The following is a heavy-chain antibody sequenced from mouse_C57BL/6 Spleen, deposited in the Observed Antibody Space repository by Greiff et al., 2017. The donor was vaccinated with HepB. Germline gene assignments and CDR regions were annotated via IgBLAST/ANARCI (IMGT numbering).Heavy chain of an antibody. V-gene: IGHV1-82*01. CDR1: GYAFSSSW. Sequence: QVQLKQSGPELVKPGASVKISCKASGYAFSSSWMNWVKQRPGKGLEWIGRIYPGDGDTNYNGKFKGKATLTADKSSSTAYMQLSSLTSEDSAVYFCASLYYYGSSYGNWGKGTTLTVAS. J-gene: IGHJ2*01. D-gene: IGHD1-1*01. CDR2: IYPGDGDT. CDR3: ASLYYYGSSYGN.